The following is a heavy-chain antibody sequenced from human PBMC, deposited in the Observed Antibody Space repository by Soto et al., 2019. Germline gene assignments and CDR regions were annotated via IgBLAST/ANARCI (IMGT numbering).Heavy chain of an antibody. J-gene: IGHJ2*01. CDR2: INDRGSI. CDR1: GGSFSGYY. CDR3: ARESHDSLTGPPWVWYFDL. Sequence: QVQLQQWGAGPLRPLETLSLTCGASGGSFSGYYLAWIRQSPGKGLEWIGEINDRGSINYNPSLKSRVSISFNTAKNHYSLNLRSVTAAYSAVYYGARESHDSLTGPPWVWYFDLWGRGTLVTVSS. V-gene: IGHV4-34*01. D-gene: IGHD3-9*01.